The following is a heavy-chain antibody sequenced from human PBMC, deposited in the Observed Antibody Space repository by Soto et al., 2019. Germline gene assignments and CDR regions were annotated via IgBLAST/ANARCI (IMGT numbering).Heavy chain of an antibody. V-gene: IGHV4-61*01. Sequence: SETLSLTCTVSGGSVSSGIYYWSWIRQSPGKGLEWIGYIFYSGTTKYNPSLKSRVTISLDTSKNQFSLKLTSVTAADTAVYYCARAPGRDGYNLDFWGQGTLVTVSS. D-gene: IGHD5-12*01. CDR3: ARAPGRDGYNLDF. CDR2: IFYSGTT. CDR1: GGSVSSGIYY. J-gene: IGHJ4*02.